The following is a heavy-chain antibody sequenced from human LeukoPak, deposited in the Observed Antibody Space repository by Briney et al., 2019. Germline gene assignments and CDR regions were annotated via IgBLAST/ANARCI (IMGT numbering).Heavy chain of an antibody. Sequence: ASVKVSCKASGYIFTGYYMHWVRQAPGQGLEWMGWINPNSGGTNYAQKFQGWVTMTRDTSISTAYMELSRLRSDDTAVYYCARGHCTNGVCHNWFDPWGQGTLVTVSS. D-gene: IGHD2-8*01. CDR3: ARGHCTNGVCHNWFDP. CDR1: GYIFTGYY. J-gene: IGHJ5*02. V-gene: IGHV1-2*04. CDR2: INPNSGGT.